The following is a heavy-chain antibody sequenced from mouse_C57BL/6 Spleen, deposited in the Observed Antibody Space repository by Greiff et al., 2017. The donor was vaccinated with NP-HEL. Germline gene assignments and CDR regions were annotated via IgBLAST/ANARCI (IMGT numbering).Heavy chain of an antibody. V-gene: IGHV5-9-1*02. J-gene: IGHJ3*01. CDR3: TREDYASWFAY. D-gene: IGHD2-4*01. Sequence: EVKLVESGEGLVKPGGSLKLSCAASGFTFSSYAMSWVRQTPEKRLEWVAYISSGGDYIYYADTVKGRFTISRDNARNTLYLQMSSLKSEDTAMYYCTREDYASWFAYWGQGTLVTVSA. CDR2: ISSGGDYI. CDR1: GFTFSSYA.